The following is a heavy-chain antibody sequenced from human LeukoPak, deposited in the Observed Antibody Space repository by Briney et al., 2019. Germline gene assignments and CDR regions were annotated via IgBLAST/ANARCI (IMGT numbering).Heavy chain of an antibody. J-gene: IGHJ4*02. Sequence: GGSLRLSCAASGFTFSSYWMHWVRKAPGKGLVWVSRINTDGSSTSYADSVKGRFTISRDNAKNTLYLQMNSLRAEDTAVYYCARDFYGDYVLDYWGQGTLVTVSS. CDR3: ARDFYGDYVLDY. V-gene: IGHV3-74*01. CDR1: GFTFSSYW. CDR2: INTDGSST. D-gene: IGHD4-17*01.